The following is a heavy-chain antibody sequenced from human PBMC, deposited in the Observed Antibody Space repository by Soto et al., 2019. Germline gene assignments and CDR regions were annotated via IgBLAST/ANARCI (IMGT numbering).Heavy chain of an antibody. J-gene: IGHJ6*02. V-gene: IGHV3-33*01. Sequence: QVQLVESGGGVVQPGRSLRLSCAASGFTFSNYGMHWVRQAPGKGLEWVAVILNDGSNRYHADSVKDRLTISRDNSKNTLYLQMNCLRAEDTAVYYCARDDEYSGNGMDVWGQGTTVTVS. CDR2: ILNDGSNR. CDR3: ARDDEYSGNGMDV. D-gene: IGHD3-10*01. CDR1: GFTFSNYG.